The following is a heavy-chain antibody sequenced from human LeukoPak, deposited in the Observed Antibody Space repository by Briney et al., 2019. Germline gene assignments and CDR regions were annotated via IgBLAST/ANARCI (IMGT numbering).Heavy chain of an antibody. V-gene: IGHV1-69*13. CDR2: IIPIFGTA. J-gene: IGHJ4*02. CDR1: GGTFSSYA. D-gene: IGHD6-19*01. Sequence: ASVKVSCTASGGTFSSYAISWVRQAPGQGLEWMGGIIPIFGTANYAQKFQGRVTITADESTSTAYMELSSLRSEDTAVYYCARVRVAGTSFDYWGQGTLVTVSS. CDR3: ARVRVAGTSFDY.